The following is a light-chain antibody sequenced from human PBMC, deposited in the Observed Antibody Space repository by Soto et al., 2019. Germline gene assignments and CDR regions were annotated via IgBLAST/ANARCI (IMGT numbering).Light chain of an antibody. Sequence: EIVMTQSPATVPVSPGERATLSCRASQSVSSSYLAWYQQKPGQAPRLLIYGASSRATGIPDRFSGSGSGTDFTLTISRLEPEDFAVYYCQKYGSSPPITFGQGTRLEIK. J-gene: IGKJ5*01. V-gene: IGKV3-20*01. CDR1: QSVSSSY. CDR2: GAS. CDR3: QKYGSSPPIT.